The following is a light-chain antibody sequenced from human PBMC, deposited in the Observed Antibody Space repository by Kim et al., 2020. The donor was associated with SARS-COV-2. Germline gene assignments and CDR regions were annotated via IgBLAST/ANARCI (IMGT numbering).Light chain of an antibody. CDR1: QSVSSSY. J-gene: IGKJ5*01. V-gene: IGKV3-20*01. CDR3: QQYGSSPLIT. CDR2: GAS. Sequence: PGERANLSCRASQSVSSSYLAWYQQKPGQAPRLLIYGASSRATGIPDRFSGSGSGTDFTLTISRLEPEDFAVYYCQQYGSSPLITFGQGTRLEIK.